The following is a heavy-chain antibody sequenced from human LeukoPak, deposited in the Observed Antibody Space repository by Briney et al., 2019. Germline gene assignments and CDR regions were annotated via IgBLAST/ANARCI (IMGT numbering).Heavy chain of an antibody. CDR2: IYHGGST. Sequence: SETLSLTCIVSGYSISSGYYWGWIRQPPGKGLEWIGSIYHGGSTYYNPSLKSRLTISVDTSKNQFSLKLSSVTAADTAVYYCAREIYCSGGSCYYKYFDYWGQGTLVTVSS. J-gene: IGHJ4*02. CDR1: GYSISSGYY. V-gene: IGHV4-38-2*02. D-gene: IGHD2-15*01. CDR3: AREIYCSGGSCYYKYFDY.